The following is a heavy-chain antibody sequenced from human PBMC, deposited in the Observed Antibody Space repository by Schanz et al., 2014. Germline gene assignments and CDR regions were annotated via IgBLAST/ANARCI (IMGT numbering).Heavy chain of an antibody. J-gene: IGHJ4*02. CDR3: ARDGDFDY. CDR2: IWFDGTNK. Sequence: QVQLVESGGGVVQPGRSLRLSCSASGFTLSSYGMHWVRQAPGKGLEWLAVIWFDGTNKYNADSVKGRFTISRDNSKNTLFLQMSSLRAEDTAVYYCARDGDFDYWGLGTLVTVSS. V-gene: IGHV3-33*01. CDR1: GFTLSSYG.